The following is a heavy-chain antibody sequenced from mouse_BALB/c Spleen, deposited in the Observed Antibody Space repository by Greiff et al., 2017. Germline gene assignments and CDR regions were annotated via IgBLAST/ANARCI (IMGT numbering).Heavy chain of an antibody. D-gene: IGHD2-2*01. J-gene: IGHJ3*01. CDR2: IWSGGST. V-gene: IGHV2-2*02. CDR1: GFSLTSYG. Sequence: VKVVESGPGLVQPSQSLSITCTVSGFSLTSYGVHWVRQSPGKGLEWLGVIWSGGSTDYNAAFISRLSISKDNSKSQVFFKMNSLQANDTAIYYCARNGVNWFAYWGQGTLVTVSA. CDR3: ARNGVNWFAY.